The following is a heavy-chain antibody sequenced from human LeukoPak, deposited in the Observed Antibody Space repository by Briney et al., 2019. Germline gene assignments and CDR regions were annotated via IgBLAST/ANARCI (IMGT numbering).Heavy chain of an antibody. J-gene: IGHJ6*03. CDR3: ARDGLLYSSSRVPFNYYYYMDV. V-gene: IGHV1-2*02. CDR1: GYTFTGYY. D-gene: IGHD6-13*01. Sequence: ASVKVSCKASGYTFTGYYMHWVRQAPGQGLEWMGWINPNSGGTNYAQKFQGRVTMTRDTSISTAYMELSRLRSDDTAVYYCARDGLLYSSSRVPFNYYYYMDVWGKGTTVTVSS. CDR2: INPNSGGT.